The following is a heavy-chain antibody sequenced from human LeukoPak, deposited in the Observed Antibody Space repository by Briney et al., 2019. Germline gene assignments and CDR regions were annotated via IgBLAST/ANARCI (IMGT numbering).Heavy chain of an antibody. Sequence: GESLKISCKGSGYSFTSYWIGWVRQMPGKGLEWMGIIYPGDSDTRYSPSFQGQVTISADKSISTAYLQWSSLKASDTAMYYCARQRQPLLYVDPFDYWGQGTLVTVSS. CDR3: ARQRQPLLYVDPFDY. J-gene: IGHJ4*02. CDR1: GYSFTSYW. V-gene: IGHV5-51*01. CDR2: IYPGDSDT. D-gene: IGHD2-2*02.